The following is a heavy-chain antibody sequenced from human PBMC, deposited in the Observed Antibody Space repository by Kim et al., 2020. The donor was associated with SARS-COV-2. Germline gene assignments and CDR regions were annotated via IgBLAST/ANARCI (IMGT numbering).Heavy chain of an antibody. D-gene: IGHD4-17*01. J-gene: IGHJ4*02. Sequence: ADSVKGRFTISRDNSKNTLYLQMNSLRAEDTAVYYCAKSANYGDLYYFDYWGQGTLVTVSS. V-gene: IGHV3-33*06. CDR3: AKSANYGDLYYFDY.